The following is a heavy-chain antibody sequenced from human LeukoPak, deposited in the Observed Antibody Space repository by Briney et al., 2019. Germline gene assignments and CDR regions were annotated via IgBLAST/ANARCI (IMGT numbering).Heavy chain of an antibody. CDR2: ISYDGSNK. D-gene: IGHD5-18*01. V-gene: IGHV3-30-3*01. J-gene: IGHJ4*02. Sequence: PGGSLRLSCAASGFTFSSYAMHWVRQAPGKGLEWVAVISYDGSNKYYADSVKGRFTISRDNSKNTLYLQMNSLRAEDTAVYYCAKGGYSYGHRYYFDYWGQGTLVTVSS. CDR3: AKGGYSYGHRYYFDY. CDR1: GFTFSSYA.